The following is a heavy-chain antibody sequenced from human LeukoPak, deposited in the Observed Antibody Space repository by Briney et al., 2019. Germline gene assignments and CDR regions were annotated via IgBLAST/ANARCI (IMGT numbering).Heavy chain of an antibody. D-gene: IGHD6-19*01. CDR1: GGSISTYY. V-gene: IGHV4-4*07. J-gene: IGHJ4*02. CDR2: IHTTGST. Sequence: SQTLSLTCTVSGGSISTYYWSWIRQPVGKGLEWIGRIHTTGSTNYNPSLTGRVTLSVDTSMNPFSLRLTSVTAADTAVYYCARAVAGSTAFDFWGLGTLVTVSS. CDR3: ARAVAGSTAFDF.